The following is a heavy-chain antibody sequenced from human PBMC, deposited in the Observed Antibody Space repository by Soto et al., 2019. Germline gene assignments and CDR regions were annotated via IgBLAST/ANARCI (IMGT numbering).Heavy chain of an antibody. Sequence: GGSLRLSCAASGFTFSSYAMSWVRQAPGKGLEWVSAISGSGGSTYYADSVKGRFTISRDNSKNTLYLQMNSLRAEDTAVYYCAKDQAQGIFGVVTAYYMDVWGKGTTVTVSS. CDR3: AKDQAQGIFGVVTAYYMDV. D-gene: IGHD3-3*01. J-gene: IGHJ6*03. CDR1: GFTFSSYA. CDR2: ISGSGGST. V-gene: IGHV3-23*01.